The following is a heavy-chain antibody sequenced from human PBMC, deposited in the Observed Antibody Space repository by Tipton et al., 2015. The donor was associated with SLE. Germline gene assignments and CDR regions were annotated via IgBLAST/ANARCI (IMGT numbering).Heavy chain of an antibody. CDR1: GGSINTGFYY. V-gene: IGHV4-30-2*01. J-gene: IGHJ5*02. D-gene: IGHD3-22*01. CDR2: IYYSGST. CDR3: ARDSSGGYNWFDP. Sequence: TLSLTCDVSGGSINTGFYYWSWIRQPPGKGLEWIGCIYYSGSTYYNPSLRSRVTISADRSKNQFSLNLTAVTAADTAVYYCARDSSGGYNWFDPWGQGTLVSVSS.